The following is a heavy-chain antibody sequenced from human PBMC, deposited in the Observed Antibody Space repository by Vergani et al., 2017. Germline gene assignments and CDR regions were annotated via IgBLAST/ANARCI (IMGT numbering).Heavy chain of an antibody. Sequence: QVQLQESGPGLVKPSETLSLTCTVSGGSISSYYWSWIRQPPGKGLEWIGYIYYSGSTNYNPSLKSRVTISVDTSKNQFSLKLSSVTAADTAVYYCARGVHQQPPPEYYYYGMDVWGQGTTVTVSS. CDR1: GGSISSYY. V-gene: IGHV4-59*01. J-gene: IGHJ6*02. CDR3: ARGVHQQPPPEYYYYGMDV. D-gene: IGHD6-13*01. CDR2: IYYSGST.